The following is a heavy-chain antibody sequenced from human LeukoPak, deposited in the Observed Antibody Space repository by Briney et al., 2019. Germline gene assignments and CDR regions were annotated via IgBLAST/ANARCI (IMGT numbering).Heavy chain of an antibody. D-gene: IGHD3-10*01. CDR3: ARSRVVRGGRNWFDP. V-gene: IGHV4-4*07. CDR2: IYTSGST. Sequence: SETLSLTCTVSGGSISSYYWSWIRQPAGKGLEWIGRIYTSGSTNYNPSLKSRVTMSVDTSKNQFSLKLRSVTAADTAVYYCARSRVVRGGRNWFDPWGQGTLVTVSS. CDR1: GGSISSYY. J-gene: IGHJ5*02.